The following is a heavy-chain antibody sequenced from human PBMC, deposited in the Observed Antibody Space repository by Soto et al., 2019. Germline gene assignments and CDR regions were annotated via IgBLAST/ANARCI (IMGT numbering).Heavy chain of an antibody. CDR3: ARDIVVVPAALWGY. J-gene: IGHJ4*02. CDR2: INAGNGNT. D-gene: IGHD2-2*01. CDR1: GYTFTSYA. V-gene: IGHV1-3*01. Sequence: QVQLVQSGAEVKKPGASVKVSCKASGYTFTSYAMHWVRQAPGQRIEWMGWINAGNGNTKYSQKFQGRVTITRDTSASTAYMELSSLRSEDTAVYYCARDIVVVPAALWGYWGQGTLVTVSS.